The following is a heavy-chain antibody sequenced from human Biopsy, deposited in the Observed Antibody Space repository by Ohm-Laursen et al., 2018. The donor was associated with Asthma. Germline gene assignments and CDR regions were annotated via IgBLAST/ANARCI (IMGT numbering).Heavy chain of an antibody. CDR3: ARDVMEWYLPAFDF. V-gene: IGHV3-33*01. D-gene: IGHD3-3*01. J-gene: IGHJ4*02. CDR1: GFTFRNYG. CDR2: IWYDGVNK. Sequence: SLRLFCAAPGFTFRNYGMHWVRQAPGKGLEWVAVIWYDGVNKYFADSVKGRFTISRDNSKNTVYLQMNSLRAEDTAVYYCARDVMEWYLPAFDFWGQGTLVTVSS.